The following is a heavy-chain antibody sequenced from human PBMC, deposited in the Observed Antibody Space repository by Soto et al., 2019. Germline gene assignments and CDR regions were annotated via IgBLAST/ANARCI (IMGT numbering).Heavy chain of an antibody. V-gene: IGHV4-34*01. D-gene: IGHD4-17*01. CDR2: INHSGST. Sequence: SETLSLTCAVYGESFSYYYWTWIRQPPGKGLEWIGEINHSGSTNYNPSLKSRVTISIDTSKTQFSLKMNSVTAADTAVYFCGGQDYGAKGYYFENWGQGALVTVSS. J-gene: IGHJ4*02. CDR1: GESFSYYY. CDR3: GGQDYGAKGYYFEN.